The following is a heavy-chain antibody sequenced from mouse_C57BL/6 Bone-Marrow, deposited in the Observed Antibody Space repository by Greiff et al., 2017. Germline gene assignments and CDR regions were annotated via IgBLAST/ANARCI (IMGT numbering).Heavy chain of an antibody. Sequence: VQLQQSGAELVKPGASVKLSCKASGYTFTSYWMHWVTQRPGRGLEWIGRIDPNSGGTKYNEKFKSKATLTVDKPSSTAYMQLSSLTTEDSSVYSCAAYDGYWSAWFAYWGQGTLVTVSA. CDR3: AAYDGYWSAWFAY. D-gene: IGHD2-3*01. J-gene: IGHJ3*01. CDR2: IDPNSGGT. V-gene: IGHV1-72*01. CDR1: GYTFTSYW.